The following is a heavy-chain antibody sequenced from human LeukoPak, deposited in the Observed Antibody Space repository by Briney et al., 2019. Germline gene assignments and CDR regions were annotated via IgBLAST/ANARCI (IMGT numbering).Heavy chain of an antibody. Sequence: GGPLRLSCAASGFTFSGYDLHWVRQVTGEGLERVSAIGAAGDTYYLGSVKGRFTISREDAKNSLYLQMNSLRAGDTAVYYCARGSRVEGASRHFDSWGQGTLVTVSS. J-gene: IGHJ4*02. V-gene: IGHV3-13*01. CDR2: IGAAGDT. CDR1: GFTFSGYD. D-gene: IGHD1-26*01. CDR3: ARGSRVEGASRHFDS.